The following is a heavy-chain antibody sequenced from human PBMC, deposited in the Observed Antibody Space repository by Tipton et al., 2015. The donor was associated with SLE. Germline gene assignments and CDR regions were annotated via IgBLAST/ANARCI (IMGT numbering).Heavy chain of an antibody. Sequence: GLVKPSETLSLTCTVYTGSFSGYYWSWIRQPPGKGLEWIGEINHSGSTNYNPSLKSRVTISVDTSKNQFSLKLSSVTAADTAVYYCARERLYSSSWFSDWGQGTLVTVSS. CDR3: ARERLYSSSWFSD. CDR1: TGSFSGYY. D-gene: IGHD6-13*01. V-gene: IGHV4-34*01. J-gene: IGHJ4*02. CDR2: INHSGST.